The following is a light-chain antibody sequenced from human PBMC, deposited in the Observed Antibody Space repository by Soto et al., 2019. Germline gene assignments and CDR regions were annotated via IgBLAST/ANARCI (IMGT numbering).Light chain of an antibody. CDR1: HSIRHY. CDR2: AAS. CDR3: QPNDSTPQT. V-gene: IGKV1-39*01. Sequence: DIQMTQSPSSLSASVGDRVTISCRASHSIRHYVSWYQQKPGTAPKLLIRAASTLQSGVPSRSSCSGSVTDFTLTISSLQIEDFVTDFCQPNDSTPQTFGQGTNVEI. J-gene: IGKJ1*01.